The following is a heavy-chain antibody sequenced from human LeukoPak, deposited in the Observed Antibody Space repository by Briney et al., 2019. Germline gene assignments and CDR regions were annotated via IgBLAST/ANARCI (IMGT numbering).Heavy chain of an antibody. CDR3: ARVSSSAYYYFDY. CDR2: IYTSGSTSGST. CDR1: GGSISSGSYY. V-gene: IGHV4-61*02. Sequence: SQTLSLTCTVSGGSISSGSYYWNWIRQPAGKGLEWIGRIYTSGSTSGSTTCNPSLKSRVTISVDTSKNQFSLTLTSVTAADTAVYYCARVSSSAYYYFDYWGQGTLVIVSS. D-gene: IGHD3-22*01. J-gene: IGHJ4*02.